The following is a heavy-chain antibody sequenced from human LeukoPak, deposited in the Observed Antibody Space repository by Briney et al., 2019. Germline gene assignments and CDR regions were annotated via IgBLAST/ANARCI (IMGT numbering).Heavy chain of an antibody. CDR2: MNPNSGNT. CDR1: GYTFTSYD. Sequence: ASVKVSCKASGYTFTSYDINWVRQATGQGLEWMGWMNPNSGNTGYAQKFQGRVTMTRNTSISTAYMELSSLRSEDTAVHYCARGGIDDYGDYVPGYWGQGTLVTVSS. CDR3: ARGGIDDYGDYVPGY. V-gene: IGHV1-8*01. J-gene: IGHJ4*02. D-gene: IGHD4-17*01.